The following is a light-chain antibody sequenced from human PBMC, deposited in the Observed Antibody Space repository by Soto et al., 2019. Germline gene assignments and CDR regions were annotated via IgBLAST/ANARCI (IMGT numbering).Light chain of an antibody. J-gene: IGLJ2*01. CDR1: YSDIGGYDR. V-gene: IGLV2-8*01. CDR2: DVS. CDR3: SSYIGNNNFIV. Sequence: QSVLTQPPSASGSPGQSVTISCTGTYSDIGGYDRVSWYQHNSGSAPKLIIFDVSRRPSGVPDRFSGSKSGNTASLTVSGLQADDEALYYCSSYIGNNNFIVFGGGTKVTVL.